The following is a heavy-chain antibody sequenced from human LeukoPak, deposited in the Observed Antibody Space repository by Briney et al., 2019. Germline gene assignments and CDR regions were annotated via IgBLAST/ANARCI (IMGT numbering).Heavy chain of an antibody. CDR3: ARDRGPAVPAAITSWNYYYMDV. J-gene: IGHJ6*03. D-gene: IGHD2-2*01. CDR2: INPNSGGT. V-gene: IGHV1-2*02. Sequence: GASVKVSCKASGYTFTGYYMHWVRQAPEQGLEWMGWINPNSGGTNYAQKFQGRVTMTRDTSISTAYMELSRLRSDDTAVYYCARDRGPAVPAAITSWNYYYMDVWGKGTTVTVSS. CDR1: GYTFTGYY.